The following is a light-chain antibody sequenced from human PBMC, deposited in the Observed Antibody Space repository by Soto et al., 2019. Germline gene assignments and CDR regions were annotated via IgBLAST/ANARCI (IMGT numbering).Light chain of an antibody. Sequence: IVMTQSPLSLPVTPGEPASISCRSSQSLLHSNGYNYLDWYLQKPGQSPQLLIYLGSNRASGVPDRFSGSASGTDFTLKISRVEAEDVGVYYCMQALQTAWTFGQGTKVDIK. V-gene: IGKV2-28*01. CDR2: LGS. CDR3: MQALQTAWT. CDR1: QSLLHSNGYNY. J-gene: IGKJ1*01.